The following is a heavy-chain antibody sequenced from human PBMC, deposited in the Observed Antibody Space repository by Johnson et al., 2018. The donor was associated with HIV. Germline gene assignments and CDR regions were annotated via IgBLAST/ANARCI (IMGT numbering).Heavy chain of an antibody. D-gene: IGHD2-15*01. Sequence: VQLVESGGGVVRPGGSLRLSCAASGFTFGYYWMHWLRQTPGTGLVWVSPITGSGDKTWHADYVNGRFTISRDNSNNTVFLQMNSLRSEDTALYYGAKARVVQSVGDAFDIWGQGTMVTVSS. V-gene: IGHV3-23*04. J-gene: IGHJ3*02. CDR1: GFTFGYYW. CDR3: AKARVVQSVGDAFDI. CDR2: ITGSGDKT.